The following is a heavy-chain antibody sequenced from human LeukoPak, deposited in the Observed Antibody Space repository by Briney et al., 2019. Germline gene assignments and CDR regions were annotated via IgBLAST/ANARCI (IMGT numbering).Heavy chain of an antibody. V-gene: IGHV3-53*05. CDR3: AKVAVVDPFDY. J-gene: IGHJ4*02. D-gene: IGHD2-15*01. CDR1: GFIVSNSY. CDR2: IYSGGGT. Sequence: GGSLRLSCVASGFIVSNSYMSWVRQAPGRGLEWVSVIYSGGGTFYSDSVKGRFTISRDNSKNTLYLQMNSLRAEDTAVYYCAKVAVVDPFDYWGQGTLVTVSS.